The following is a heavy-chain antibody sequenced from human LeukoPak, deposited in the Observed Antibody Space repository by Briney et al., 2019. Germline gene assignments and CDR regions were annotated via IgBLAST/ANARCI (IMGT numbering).Heavy chain of an antibody. J-gene: IGHJ4*02. CDR3: ARHPRSSNCEGCIDY. V-gene: IGHV4-39*01. Sequence: PSQTLSLTCTVSGGSISSSSYYWGWIRQPPGKRLEWIESIYYSGSTYYNPSLQSRVTISVDTSKNQFSLRPSSVTAADTAVYYCARHPRSSNCEGCIDYWGQGTLVTVSS. D-gene: IGHD6-13*01. CDR1: GGSISSSSYY. CDR2: IYYSGST.